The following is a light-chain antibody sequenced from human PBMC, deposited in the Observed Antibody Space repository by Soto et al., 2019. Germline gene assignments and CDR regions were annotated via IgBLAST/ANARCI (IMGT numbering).Light chain of an antibody. J-gene: IGKJ2*01. CDR1: QSVLYSSNNKNY. CDR3: QQYYSTPMYT. CDR2: GAS. V-gene: IGKV4-1*01. Sequence: DIVMTQSPDSLAVSLGERATINCKSSQSVLYSSNNKNYLAWYQQKPGQPPKLLIYGASTRESGVPDRFSGSGSGTDFTLTISILQAEDVAFYYCQQYYSTPMYTFGQGTKLEIK.